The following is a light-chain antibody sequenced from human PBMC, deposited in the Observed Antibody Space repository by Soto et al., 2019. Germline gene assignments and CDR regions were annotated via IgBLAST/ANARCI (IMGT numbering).Light chain of an antibody. CDR1: SSNIGSKS. Sequence: QPVLTQPPSASGTPGQRVTISCSGSSSNIGSKSATWYQQLPGTAPKLLIYNNIERPSGVPDRFSGSTSGTSASLAISGLQSEDEDDSYCGAWDVSLNAYVFGVGTKLTVL. J-gene: IGLJ1*01. CDR3: GAWDVSLNAYV. CDR2: NNI. V-gene: IGLV1-44*01.